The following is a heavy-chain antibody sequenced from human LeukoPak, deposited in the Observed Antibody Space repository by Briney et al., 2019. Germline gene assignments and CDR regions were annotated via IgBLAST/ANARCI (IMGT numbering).Heavy chain of an antibody. V-gene: IGHV3-48*03. CDR1: GFTFSSYE. CDR3: AKGEVDYYDSSGYDDAFDI. J-gene: IGHJ3*02. D-gene: IGHD3-22*01. Sequence: GGSLRLSCAASGFTFSSYEMNWVRQAPGKGLEWISYISSSGSTIYYADSVKGRFTISRDNAKNSLYLQMNSLRAEDTAVYYCAKGEVDYYDSSGYDDAFDIWGQGTMVTVSS. CDR2: ISSSGSTI.